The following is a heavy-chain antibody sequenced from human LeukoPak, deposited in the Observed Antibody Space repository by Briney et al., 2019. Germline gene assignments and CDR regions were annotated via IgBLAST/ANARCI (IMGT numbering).Heavy chain of an antibody. Sequence: PGRSLRLSCTASGFTFGDYAMTWVRQAPGKGLEWVANIKQDGSEKYYVDSVKGRFTISRDNAKNSLYLQMNSLRAEDTAVYYCARSVMIRGVMVPPLFDPWGQGTLVTVSS. CDR2: IKQDGSEK. J-gene: IGHJ5*02. CDR1: GFTFGDYA. CDR3: ARSVMIRGVMVPPLFDP. V-gene: IGHV3-7*01. D-gene: IGHD3-10*01.